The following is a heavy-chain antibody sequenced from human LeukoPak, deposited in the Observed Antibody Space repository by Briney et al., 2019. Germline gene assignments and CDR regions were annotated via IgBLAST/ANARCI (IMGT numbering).Heavy chain of an antibody. CDR1: GFTFSSYA. V-gene: IGHV4-39*07. D-gene: IGHD5-18*01. J-gene: IGHJ4*02. CDR2: IYYSGST. CDR3: ARDHTRSPDTFDY. Sequence: GSLRLSCAASGFTFSSYAMNWVRQAPGKGLEWIGSIYYSGSTYYNPSLKSRVTISVDTSKNQFSLKLSSVTAADTAVYYCARDHTRSPDTFDYWGQGTLVTVSS.